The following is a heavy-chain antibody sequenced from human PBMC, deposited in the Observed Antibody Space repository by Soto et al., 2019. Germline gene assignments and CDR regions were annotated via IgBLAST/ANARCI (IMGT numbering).Heavy chain of an antibody. CDR1: GASISSYY. CDR3: ARDRGYYFDA. V-gene: IGHV4-59*01. CDR2: IYYTGST. Sequence: SETLSLTCTVSGASISSYYWSWIRQPPGKGLEWIGYIYYTGSTNYNPSLKSRVTISMDTSKNQFSLKLSFVTAADTAVYYCARDRGYYFDAWGQGTLVTVS. D-gene: IGHD3-10*01. J-gene: IGHJ4*02.